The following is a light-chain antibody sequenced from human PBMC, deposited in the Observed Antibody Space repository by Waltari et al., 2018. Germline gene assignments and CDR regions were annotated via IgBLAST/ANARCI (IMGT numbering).Light chain of an antibody. CDR2: GNS. CDR3: STWDYRLGGWV. CDR1: SGGNGRQA. V-gene: IGLV1-36*01. Sequence: QSARTQEASVTGAVGQTLSLPCRGRSGGNGRQAVGWSQQMSHGAPKTLMLGNSLPSGIPDRFSASKSGTTASLTISGLQPEDEADYYCSTWDYRLGGWVFGGGTKLTVL. J-gene: IGLJ3*02.